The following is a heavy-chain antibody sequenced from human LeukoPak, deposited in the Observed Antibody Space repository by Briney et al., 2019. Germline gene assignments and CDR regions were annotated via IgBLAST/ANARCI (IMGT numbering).Heavy chain of an antibody. J-gene: IGHJ4*02. CDR2: INPDGSTT. D-gene: IGHD3-16*01. CDR3: ARLNENGGG. V-gene: IGHV3-74*01. CDR1: GFTFSSYA. Sequence: GGSLRLSCAASGFTFSSYAMSWVRQAPGKGLEWVSRINPDGSTTNYADSVKGRFTISRDNAKNTLYLQMNSLRAEDTAVYYCARLNENGGGWGQGTLVTVSS.